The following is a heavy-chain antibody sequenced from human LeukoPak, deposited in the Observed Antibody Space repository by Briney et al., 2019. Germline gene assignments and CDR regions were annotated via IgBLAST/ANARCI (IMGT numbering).Heavy chain of an antibody. CDR2: ISGSGGST. CDR3: AKGAGDGYRYFDS. V-gene: IGHV3-23*01. Sequence: GGSLRLSCAASGFTFSSYAMSWVRQAPGKGLEWVSAISGSGGSTYYADSVKGRFTISTDNFKNTLYLQMNSLRAEDTAVYYCAKGAGDGYRYFDSWGQGTPVTVSS. D-gene: IGHD5-24*01. CDR1: GFTFSSYA. J-gene: IGHJ4*02.